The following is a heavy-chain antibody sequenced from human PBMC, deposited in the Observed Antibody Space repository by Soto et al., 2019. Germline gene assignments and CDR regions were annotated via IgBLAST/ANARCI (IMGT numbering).Heavy chain of an antibody. CDR2: INAGNGNT. CDR3: ARDVSVGANAAY. D-gene: IGHD1-26*01. CDR1: GGTFSSYA. V-gene: IGHV1-18*01. Sequence: ASVKVSCKASGGTFSSYAISWVRQAPGQRLEWMGGINAGNGNTSYAQKLRGRVTVTTDTSTSTVYMELRSLRSDDTAVYYCARDVSVGANAAYWGQGTPVTVSS. J-gene: IGHJ4*02.